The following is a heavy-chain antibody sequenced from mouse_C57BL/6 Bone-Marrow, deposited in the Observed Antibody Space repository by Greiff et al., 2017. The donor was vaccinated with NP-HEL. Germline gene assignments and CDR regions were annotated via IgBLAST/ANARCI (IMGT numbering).Heavy chain of an antibody. CDR2: INPSSGYT. CDR1: GYTFTSYW. CDR3: ARYRASTGARAMDY. J-gene: IGHJ4*01. D-gene: IGHD4-1*02. V-gene: IGHV1-7*01. Sequence: VQVVESGAELAKPGASVKLSCKASGYTFTSYWMHWVKQRPGQGLEWIGYINPSSGYTKYNQKFKDKATLTADKSSSTAYMQLSSLTYEDSAVYYCARYRASTGARAMDYWGQGTSVTVSA.